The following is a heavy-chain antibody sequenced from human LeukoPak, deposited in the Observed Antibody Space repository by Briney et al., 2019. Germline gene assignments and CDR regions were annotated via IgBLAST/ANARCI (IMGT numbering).Heavy chain of an antibody. CDR3: ARDHLPAAAPGYYMDV. V-gene: IGHV4-59*01. CDR2: INHSGST. J-gene: IGHJ6*03. CDR1: GGSISGYH. Sequence: PSETLSLTCTVSGGSISGYHWSWIRQPPGKGLEWIGEINHSGSTNYNPSLKSRVTKSVDTSKNQFSLMLRSVSAADTAVYYCARDHLPAAAPGYYMDVWGKGTTVTVSS. D-gene: IGHD6-13*01.